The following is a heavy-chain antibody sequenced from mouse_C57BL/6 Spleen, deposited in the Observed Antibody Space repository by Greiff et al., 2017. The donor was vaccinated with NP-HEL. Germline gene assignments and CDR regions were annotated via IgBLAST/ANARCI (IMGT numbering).Heavy chain of an antibody. CDR2: ISYSGST. Sequence: VQLQQSGPGMVKPSQSLSLTCTVTGYSITSGYDWHWIRHFPGNKLEWMGYISYSGSTNYNPSLKSRISITHDTSKNHFFLKLNSVTTEDTATYYCAGGNYPYAMDYWGQGTSVTVSS. D-gene: IGHD2-1*01. CDR3: AGGNYPYAMDY. CDR1: GYSITSGYD. J-gene: IGHJ4*01. V-gene: IGHV3-1*01.